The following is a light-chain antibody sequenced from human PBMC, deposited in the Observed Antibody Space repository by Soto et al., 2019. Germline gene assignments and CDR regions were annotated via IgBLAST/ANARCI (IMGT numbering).Light chain of an antibody. J-gene: IGKJ1*01. CDR1: QTISRW. Sequence: DIQMTQSPSTLSASVGETVTITCRASQTISRWLAWYQQKPGKAPRLLIYTASTLESGVPSRFSASGSGTEFTLTISSLQSEDFAVYYCQQYTNWPPWTFGQGTKVDI. V-gene: IGKV1-5*01. CDR2: TAS. CDR3: QQYTNWPPWT.